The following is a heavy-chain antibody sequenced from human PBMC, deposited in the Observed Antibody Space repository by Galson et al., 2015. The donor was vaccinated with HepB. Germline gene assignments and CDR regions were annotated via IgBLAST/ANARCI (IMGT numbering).Heavy chain of an antibody. CDR1: GYSFTSYW. D-gene: IGHD6-6*01. Sequence: QSGAEVKKSGESLKISCKGSGYSFTSYWIGWVRQMPGKGLEWMGIIYPGDSDTRYSPSFQGQVTMSADKSISTAYLQWSSLKASDTAMYYCARHPPEYSSSSVAFDIWGQGTMVTVSS. V-gene: IGHV5-51*01. J-gene: IGHJ3*02. CDR3: ARHPPEYSSSSVAFDI. CDR2: IYPGDSDT.